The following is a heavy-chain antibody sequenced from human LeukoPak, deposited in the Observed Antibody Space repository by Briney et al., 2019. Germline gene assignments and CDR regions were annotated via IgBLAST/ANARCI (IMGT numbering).Heavy chain of an antibody. V-gene: IGHV3-48*04. CDR2: ISSSSSTI. CDR1: GFTFSSYS. J-gene: IGHJ4*02. D-gene: IGHD1-26*01. Sequence: GGSLRLSCAASGFTFSSYSVNWVRQAPGQGLEWVSFISSSSSTIYYADSVKGRFTISRDNAKNSLYLQMNSLRAEDTAVYYCARDRGGSYSAIDYWGQGTLVTVSS. CDR3: ARDRGGSYSAIDY.